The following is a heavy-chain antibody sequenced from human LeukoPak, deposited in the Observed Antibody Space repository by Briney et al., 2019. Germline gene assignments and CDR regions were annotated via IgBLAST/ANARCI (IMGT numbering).Heavy chain of an antibody. V-gene: IGHV4-34*01. Sequence: PSGTLSLTCAVYGGSFSGYYWSWIRQPPGKGLEWIGEINHSGSTNYNPSLKSRVTISVDTSKNQFSLKLSSVTAADTAVYYCARNGNSSSMDYWGQGTLVTVSS. CDR3: ARNGNSSSMDY. CDR1: GGSFSGYY. D-gene: IGHD6-6*01. CDR2: INHSGST. J-gene: IGHJ4*02.